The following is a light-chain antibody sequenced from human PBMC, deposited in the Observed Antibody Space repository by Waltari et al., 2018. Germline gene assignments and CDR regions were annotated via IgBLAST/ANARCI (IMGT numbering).Light chain of an antibody. CDR1: SGHSSNV. J-gene: IGLJ3*02. CDR3: QTGGHGTWV. V-gene: IGLV4-69*01. Sequence: QLVLTQSPSASASLGASVKLTCTLSSGHSSNVIAWLQQRPEKGPRYLMKVNSDGSHNKGDGVPDRFSGSSSGAERYLPIAGLQSEDEGDYYCQTGGHGTWVFGGGTKLTVL. CDR2: VNSDGSH.